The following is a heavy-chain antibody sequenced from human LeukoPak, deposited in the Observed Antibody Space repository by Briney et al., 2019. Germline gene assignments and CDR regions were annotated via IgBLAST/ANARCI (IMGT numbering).Heavy chain of an antibody. J-gene: IGHJ6*02. D-gene: IGHD2-15*01. Sequence: GGSLRLSCAASGFTFDDYAMHWVRQAPGKGLEWVSGISWNSGSIGYADSVKGRFTISRDNAKNSLYLQMNSLRAEDTALYYCAKDKGYCSGGSCYHYYYGMDVWGQGTTVTVSS. V-gene: IGHV3-9*01. CDR2: ISWNSGSI. CDR1: GFTFDDYA. CDR3: AKDKGYCSGGSCYHYYYGMDV.